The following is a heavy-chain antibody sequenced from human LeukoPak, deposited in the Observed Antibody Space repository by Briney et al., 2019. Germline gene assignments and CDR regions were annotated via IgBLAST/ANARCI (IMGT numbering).Heavy chain of an antibody. CDR2: IIPILGIA. D-gene: IGHD4-23*01. J-gene: IGHJ4*02. CDR1: GGTFSSYA. CDR3: ARNYGGMEYYFDY. Sequence: GASVKVSCKASGGTFSSYAISWVRQAPGQGLEWMGRIIPILGIANYAQKFQGRVTITADKSTSTAYMELSSLRSEDTAVYYCARNYGGMEYYFDYWGQGTLVTISS. V-gene: IGHV1-69*04.